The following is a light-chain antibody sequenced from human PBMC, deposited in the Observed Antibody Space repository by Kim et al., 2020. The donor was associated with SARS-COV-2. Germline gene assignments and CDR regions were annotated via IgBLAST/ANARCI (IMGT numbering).Light chain of an antibody. V-gene: IGLV2-14*04. CDR1: SSDVGGYNY. CDR2: DVS. Sequence: QAITISCTGTSSDVGGYNYVSWYQQHPGKAPKLMIYDVSKRPSGVSIRFSGSKSGNTASLTISGLQAEDEADYFCSSYTSSSTFGVFGGGTQLTV. CDR3: SSYTSSSTFGV. J-gene: IGLJ2*01.